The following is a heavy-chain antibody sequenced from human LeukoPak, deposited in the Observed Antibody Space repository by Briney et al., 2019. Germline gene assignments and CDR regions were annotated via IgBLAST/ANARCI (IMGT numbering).Heavy chain of an antibody. Sequence: PSETLSLTCTVSGGSISSGSYYWSWIRQPAGKGLEWIGRIYTSGSTNYNPSLKSRVTISVDTSKNQFSLKLSSVTAADTAVYYCARRGIAVAGDFDYWGQGTLVTVSS. CDR2: IYTSGST. CDR1: GGSISSGSYY. V-gene: IGHV4-61*02. CDR3: ARRGIAVAGDFDY. D-gene: IGHD6-19*01. J-gene: IGHJ4*02.